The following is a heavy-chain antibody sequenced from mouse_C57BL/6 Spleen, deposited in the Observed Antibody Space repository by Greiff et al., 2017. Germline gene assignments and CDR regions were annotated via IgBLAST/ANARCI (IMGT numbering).Heavy chain of an antibody. Sequence: QVQLQQSGAELVRPGASVTLSCKASGYTFTDYEMHWVKQTPVHGLEWIGALDPETGGTASNQKFKGKAILTADKSYNTAYLELRSLTSEYSDVYYCTCFRSTMSTSGRYYYDCWGQGTTRTVS. V-gene: IGHV1-15*01. CDR3: TCFRSTMSTSGRYYYDC. CDR2: LDPETGGT. CDR1: GYTFTDYE. J-gene: IGHJ2*01. D-gene: IGHD2-4*01.